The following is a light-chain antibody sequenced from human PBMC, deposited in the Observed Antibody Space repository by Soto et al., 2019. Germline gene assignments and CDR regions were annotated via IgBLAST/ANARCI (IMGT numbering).Light chain of an antibody. CDR3: CSYGGSFPYV. Sequence: QSVLTQPPSVSGSPGQSVTISCTGTSIDVGGYDYVSWYQQHPGKAPKLLIYDVTKRPSGVPDRFSGPKSGNTASLTISGLQAEDEADFFCCSYGGSFPYVFGTGTKVTVL. V-gene: IGLV2-11*01. CDR1: SIDVGGYDY. J-gene: IGLJ1*01. CDR2: DVT.